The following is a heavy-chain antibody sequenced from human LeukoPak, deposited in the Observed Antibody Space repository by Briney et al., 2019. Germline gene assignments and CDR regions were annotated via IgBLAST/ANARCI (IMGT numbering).Heavy chain of an antibody. V-gene: IGHV3-7*01. Sequence: GGSLRLSCAASGFTFSSYWMSWVRQAPGKGLEWVANIKQDGSEKYYVDTVKGRFTISRDNAKNSLYLQMNSLRAEDTAVYYCAREPFFWSGYYNGRGDYYYYYMDVWGKGTTVTVSS. D-gene: IGHD3-3*01. CDR1: GFTFSSYW. CDR2: IKQDGSEK. CDR3: AREPFFWSGYYNGRGDYYYYYMDV. J-gene: IGHJ6*03.